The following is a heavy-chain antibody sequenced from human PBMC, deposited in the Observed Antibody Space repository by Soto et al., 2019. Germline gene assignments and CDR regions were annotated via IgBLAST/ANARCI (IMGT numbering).Heavy chain of an antibody. CDR2: IYPGDSDT. D-gene: IGHD2-2*01. V-gene: IGHV5-51*01. CDR1: GYSFTSYW. J-gene: IGHJ5*02. CDR3: ERGHLVVVPADMRFDP. Sequence: GESLKISCKGSGYSFTSYWIGWVRQMPGKGLEWMGIIYPGDSDTRYSPSFQGQVTISADKSISTAYLQWGSLKASDTAMYYCERGHLVVVPADMRFDPWGQGPLVTVSP.